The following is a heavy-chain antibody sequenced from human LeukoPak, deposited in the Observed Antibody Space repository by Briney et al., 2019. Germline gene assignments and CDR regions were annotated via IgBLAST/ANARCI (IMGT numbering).Heavy chain of an antibody. CDR3: ARDLPRYSSSWGGAFDI. V-gene: IGHV3-72*01. D-gene: IGHD6-13*01. CDR2: TRNKANSYTT. J-gene: IGHJ3*02. CDR1: GFTFSDHY. Sequence: GGSLRLSCAASGFTFSDHYMDWVRQAPGKGLEWVGRTRNKANSYTTEYAASVKGRFTISRDDSKNSLYLQMNSLKTEDTAVYYCARDLPRYSSSWGGAFDIWGQGTMVTVSS.